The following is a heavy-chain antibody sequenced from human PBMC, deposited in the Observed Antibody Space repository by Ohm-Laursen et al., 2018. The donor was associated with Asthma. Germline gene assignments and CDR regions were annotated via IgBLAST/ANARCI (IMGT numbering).Heavy chain of an antibody. Sequence: GSLRLSCTASGFTFSSYGMHWVRQAPGQGLEWVGRIKRKIDGGTSDYSTPVKGRFSISRDDSKNTLYLEMNSLKTEDTAVYYCTTYVGGATTARFDNWGQGTLVTVSS. J-gene: IGHJ4*02. V-gene: IGHV3-15*01. CDR2: IKRKIDGGTS. CDR1: GFTFSSYG. D-gene: IGHD1-26*01. CDR3: TTYVGGATTARFDN.